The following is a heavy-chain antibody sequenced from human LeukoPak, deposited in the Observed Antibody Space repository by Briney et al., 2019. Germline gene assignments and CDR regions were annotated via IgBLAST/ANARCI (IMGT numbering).Heavy chain of an antibody. D-gene: IGHD2-15*01. CDR2: ISAYNGNT. CDR3: AREQGGLLLPWRPGGVDAFDI. Sequence: ASVKVSCKASGYTFTSYGISWVRQAPGQGLEWMGWISAYNGNTNYAQKLQGRVTMTTDTSTSTAYMELRSLRSDDTAVYYCAREQGGLLLPWRPGGVDAFDIWGQGTMVPVSS. V-gene: IGHV1-18*04. J-gene: IGHJ3*02. CDR1: GYTFTSYG.